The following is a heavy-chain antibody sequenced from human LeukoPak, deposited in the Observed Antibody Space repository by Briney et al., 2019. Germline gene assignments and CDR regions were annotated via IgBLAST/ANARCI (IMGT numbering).Heavy chain of an antibody. CDR3: AKAPTGYCSGGSCYSFDY. D-gene: IGHD2-15*01. Sequence: GGSLRLSCAASGFTFSSYGMHWVRQAPGKGLEWVSAISGSGGSTYYADSVKGRFTISRDNSKNTLYLQMNSLRAEDTAVYYCAKAPTGYCSGGSCYSFDYWGQGTLVTVSS. CDR2: ISGSGGST. J-gene: IGHJ4*02. V-gene: IGHV3-23*01. CDR1: GFTFSSYG.